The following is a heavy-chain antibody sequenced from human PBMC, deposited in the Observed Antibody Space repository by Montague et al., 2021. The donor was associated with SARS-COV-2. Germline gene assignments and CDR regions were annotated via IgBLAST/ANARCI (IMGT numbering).Heavy chain of an antibody. J-gene: IGHJ3*01. CDR2: IKRDGSAK. Sequence: SLRLSLSASGFTFSTYWMSWVRQAPGEGLEWVANIKRDGSAKYYVDSVKGRFTISRDNSKNSLYLQMNSLTAEDTAVYFCARLGRIAAGAGDAFDFRGQGTMVTVSS. D-gene: IGHD6-13*01. CDR1: GFTFSTYW. V-gene: IGHV3-7*01. CDR3: ARLGRIAAGAGDAFDF.